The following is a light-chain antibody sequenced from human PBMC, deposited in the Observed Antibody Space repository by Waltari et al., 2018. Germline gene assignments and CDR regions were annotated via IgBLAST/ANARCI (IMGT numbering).Light chain of an antibody. Sequence: VILTQSPATLSLSPGERATLSCRASQSVSSYLAWYQQKPGQAPRLLIYGASSRATGIPDRFSGRGSGTDFTLTISSLEPEDVGVYHCYQHSSGYTFGPGTKLDIK. CDR2: GAS. CDR3: YQHSSGYT. CDR1: QSVSSY. J-gene: IGKJ3*01. V-gene: IGKV3-11*01.